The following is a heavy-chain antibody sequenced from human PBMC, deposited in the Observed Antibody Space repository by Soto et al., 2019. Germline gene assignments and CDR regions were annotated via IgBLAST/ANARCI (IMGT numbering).Heavy chain of an antibody. Sequence: ASVKVSCKVSGYTLTELSMHWVRQAPGKGLEWMGGFDPEDGETIYAQKFQGRVTMTEDTSTDTAYMELSSLRSEDTAVYYCAKETIFPGIAVAGTREDWFDPWGQGTLVTVSS. V-gene: IGHV1-24*01. J-gene: IGHJ5*02. D-gene: IGHD6-19*01. CDR1: GYTLTELS. CDR3: AKETIFPGIAVAGTREDWFDP. CDR2: FDPEDGET.